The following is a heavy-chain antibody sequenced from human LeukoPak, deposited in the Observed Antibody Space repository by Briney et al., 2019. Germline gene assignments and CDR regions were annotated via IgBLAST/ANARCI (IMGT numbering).Heavy chain of an antibody. D-gene: IGHD2-2*01. CDR3: ARPDCSSTSCPIDY. CDR1: GYTFTGYY. Sequence: ASVKVSCKASGYTFTGYYMHWVRQAPGQGLEWMGWINPNSGGTNYAQKFQGRVTMTRDTSISTAYMELSRLRSDDTAVYYCARPDCSSTSCPIDYWGQGTLVTVFS. V-gene: IGHV1-2*02. J-gene: IGHJ4*02. CDR2: INPNSGGT.